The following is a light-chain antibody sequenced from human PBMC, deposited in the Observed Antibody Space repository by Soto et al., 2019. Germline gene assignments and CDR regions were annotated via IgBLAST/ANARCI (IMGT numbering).Light chain of an antibody. CDR2: EVS. CDR1: SSDIGGYNH. CDR3: SSYTRISTWV. Sequence: QYVLTQPASVSASPGQSIAISCTGTSSDIGGYNHVSWYQQHSGKAPKLMIYEVSKRPSGVSNRFSGSKAGNTASLTISGLQAEYEAEYYCSSYTRISTWVFGGGTKVTVL. V-gene: IGLV2-14*01. J-gene: IGLJ3*02.